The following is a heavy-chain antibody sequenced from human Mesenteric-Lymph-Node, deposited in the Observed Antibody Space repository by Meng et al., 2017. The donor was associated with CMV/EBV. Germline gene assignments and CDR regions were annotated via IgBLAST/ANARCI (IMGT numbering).Heavy chain of an antibody. V-gene: IGHV3-47*02. J-gene: IGHJ4*02. CDR3: ARDRGAIYNFDY. D-gene: IGHD3-10*01. CDR2: IGTGGDT. Sequence: GGSLRLSCAASGFAFSSYALHWVRRAPGRGLEWVSAIGTGGDTYYADSVMGRFTISRDNAKSSLYLQMNSLRAEDTAVYYCARDRGAIYNFDYWGQGTLVTVSS. CDR1: GFAFSSYA.